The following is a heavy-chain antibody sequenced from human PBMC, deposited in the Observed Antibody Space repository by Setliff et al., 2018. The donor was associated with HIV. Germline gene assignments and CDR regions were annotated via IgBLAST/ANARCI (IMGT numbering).Heavy chain of an antibody. CDR3: ARGDPLRFLDY. D-gene: IGHD3-10*01. Sequence: SETLSLTCAVYGGSFSGNYWNWIRQPPGKGLEWIGEINHSANTNYSPSLKSRVTISVDKSNNLFFLNLTSVTAADTAVYYCARGDPLRFLDYWGQGTLVTVSS. J-gene: IGHJ4*02. CDR1: GGSFSGNY. V-gene: IGHV4-34*01. CDR2: INHSANT.